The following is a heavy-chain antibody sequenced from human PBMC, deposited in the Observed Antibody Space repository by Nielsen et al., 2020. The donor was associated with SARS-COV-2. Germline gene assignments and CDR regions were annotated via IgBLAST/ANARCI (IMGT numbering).Heavy chain of an antibody. CDR2: IKSDGTKT. CDR1: GFTFSSYS. Sequence: GESLKISCAASGFTFSSYSMHWVRQGPGKGLVWVSHIKSDGTKTTYADSVKGRFITSRDNAKNTVYLQMNSLRAEDTGVYYCARLRDDGYYFDTGPYDYWGQGTPVNVSS. J-gene: IGHJ4*02. V-gene: IGHV3-74*01. D-gene: IGHD2/OR15-2a*01. CDR3: ARLRDDGYYFDTGPYDY.